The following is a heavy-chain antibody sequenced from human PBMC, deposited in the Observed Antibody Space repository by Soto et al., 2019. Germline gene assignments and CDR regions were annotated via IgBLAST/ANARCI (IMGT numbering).Heavy chain of an antibody. CDR2: INSDGSST. CDR1: GFTFGSSW. D-gene: IGHD6-13*01. Sequence: EVQLVESGGDLVQPGGSLRLSCAASGFTFGSSWMHWIRQDPERGLVWVARINSDGSSTDYADSVKGRFTISRDNAQKTLSLQMSSLRVEDTAVYYCAKIVTTGIAGGYFESWGQGALVTVSS. J-gene: IGHJ4*02. CDR3: AKIVTTGIAGGYFES. V-gene: IGHV3-74*01.